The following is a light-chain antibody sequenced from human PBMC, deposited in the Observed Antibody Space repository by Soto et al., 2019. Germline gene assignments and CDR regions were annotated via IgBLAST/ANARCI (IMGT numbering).Light chain of an antibody. CDR3: QQYNNWPGT. Sequence: EILMTRSPATLSVSPGERATLSCRGGESISNSLAWYQQKPGQAPRLLIYGAATRAAGIPARFSGRGSGTEFTLTISSLQSEDFGVYYCQQYNNWPGTFGQGTKVDI. CDR1: ESISNS. V-gene: IGKV3-15*01. J-gene: IGKJ1*01. CDR2: GAA.